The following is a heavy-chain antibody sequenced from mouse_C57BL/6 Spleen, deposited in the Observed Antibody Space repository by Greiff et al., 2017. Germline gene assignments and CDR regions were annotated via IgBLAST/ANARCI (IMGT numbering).Heavy chain of an antibody. Sequence: EVMLVESGGGLVKPGGSLKLSCAASGFTFSSYAMSWVRQTPEKRLEWVATISDGGSYTYYPDNVKGRFTISRDNAKNNLYLQMSHLKSEDTAMYYCAREGTTVVADAMDYWGQGTSVTVSS. CDR2: ISDGGSYT. V-gene: IGHV5-4*01. J-gene: IGHJ4*01. D-gene: IGHD1-1*01. CDR3: AREGTTVVADAMDY. CDR1: GFTFSSYA.